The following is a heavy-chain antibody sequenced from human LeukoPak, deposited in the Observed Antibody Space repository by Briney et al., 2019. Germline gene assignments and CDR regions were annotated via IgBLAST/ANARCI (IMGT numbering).Heavy chain of an antibody. D-gene: IGHD2-8*01. V-gene: IGHV1-46*01. CDR3: ARDYVDDIPMIKDY. Sequence: ASVKVSCTASGYTFTSYHMHWVRQAPGQGLEWMGLINLSGGSTTYAQGFQGRVTLTRDTSTSTVYMELSSLRSEDTAVYYCARDYVDDIPMIKDYWGQGTLVTVSS. J-gene: IGHJ4*02. CDR2: INLSGGST. CDR1: GYTFTSYH.